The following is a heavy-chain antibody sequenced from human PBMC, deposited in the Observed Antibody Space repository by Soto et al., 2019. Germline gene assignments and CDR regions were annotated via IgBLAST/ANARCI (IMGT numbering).Heavy chain of an antibody. J-gene: IGHJ5*02. D-gene: IGHD6-13*01. CDR3: AREPTTAGTVNGFDP. CDR2: VYTSGYS. V-gene: IGHV4-4*07. CDR1: GGSISSDY. Sequence: VQLQESGPGPVKPSETLSLICTVSGGSISSDYLSWIRQPAGKGLEWIGRVYTSGYSNSNPSLKSRVTMSVDTSKKQFSLNLSSVTAADTAVYYCAREPTTAGTVNGFDPWGQGTLVTVSP.